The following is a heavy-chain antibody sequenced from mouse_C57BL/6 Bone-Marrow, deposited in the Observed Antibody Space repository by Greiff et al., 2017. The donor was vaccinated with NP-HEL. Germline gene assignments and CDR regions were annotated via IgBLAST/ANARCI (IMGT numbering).Heavy chain of an antibody. J-gene: IGHJ4*01. CDR3: ARSYYGSCYAMDY. D-gene: IGHD1-1*01. CDR2: ISSGSSTI. Sequence: EVKLMESGGGLVKPGGSLKLSCAASGFTFSDYGMHWVRQAPEKGLEWVAYISSGSSTIYYADTVKGRFTISRDNAKNTLFLQMTSLRSEDTAMYYCARSYYGSCYAMDYWGQGTSVTVSS. V-gene: IGHV5-17*01. CDR1: GFTFSDYG.